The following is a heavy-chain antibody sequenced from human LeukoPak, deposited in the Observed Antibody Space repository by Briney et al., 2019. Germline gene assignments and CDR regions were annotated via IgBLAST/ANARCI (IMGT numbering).Heavy chain of an antibody. CDR2: IYPYTGAT. CDR3: ARDGPAQMVDFDY. D-gene: IGHD3-10*01. V-gene: IGHV1-2*02. Sequence: ASVKVSCKASGYTFSGTGWYLYWLRQAPGQGLECMGWIYPYTGATHYAQKFQGRVAMTRDTSISTAYMELGRLRPDDTAVYYCARDGPAQMVDFDYWGQGTLVTVSS. CDR1: GYTFSGTGWY. J-gene: IGHJ4*02.